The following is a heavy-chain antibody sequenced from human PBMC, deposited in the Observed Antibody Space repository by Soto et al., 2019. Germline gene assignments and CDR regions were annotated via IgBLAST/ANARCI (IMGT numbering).Heavy chain of an antibody. V-gene: IGHV4-61*01. CDR1: GDSVSSGTYY. Sequence: SETLSLTCTVSGDSVSSGTYYWSWIRQPPGKGLEWIGNIYYSGSTNYNPSLKSRVTISIDTSKNQFSLHLSSVTPDDTAVYYCVRLIGNSWLDSWGQGTPVTVSS. CDR3: VRLIGNSWLDS. D-gene: IGHD2-8*01. CDR2: IYYSGST. J-gene: IGHJ5*01.